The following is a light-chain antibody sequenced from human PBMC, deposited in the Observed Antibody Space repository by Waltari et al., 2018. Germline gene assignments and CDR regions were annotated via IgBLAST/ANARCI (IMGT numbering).Light chain of an antibody. CDR1: QDIDSY. Sequence: DVQVTQSPSSLSASVGDSVTITCRTSQDIDSYLIWYQQKQGNAPKLLIYAASYLQSSVPSRFSGSGSGTDFSLTISSLQPEDFAVYYCQQNYRTPTFGGGTKVEVK. J-gene: IGKJ4*01. CDR2: AAS. V-gene: IGKV1-39*01. CDR3: QQNYRTPT.